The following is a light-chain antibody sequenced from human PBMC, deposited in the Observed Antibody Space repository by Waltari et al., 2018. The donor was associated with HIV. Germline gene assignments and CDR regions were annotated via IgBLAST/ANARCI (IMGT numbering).Light chain of an antibody. CDR1: QSVSNK. Sequence: IMQSPGTMAVSPGERDPLPSRASQSVSNKLAWYQQKPGEAPRLLIYDASDRATWVPARFSGSGSGTEFTLTISSLQSEDFAVYFCQQYKDWPPWTFGQGTKVEMK. CDR3: QQYKDWPPWT. CDR2: DAS. J-gene: IGKJ1*01. V-gene: IGKV3-15*01.